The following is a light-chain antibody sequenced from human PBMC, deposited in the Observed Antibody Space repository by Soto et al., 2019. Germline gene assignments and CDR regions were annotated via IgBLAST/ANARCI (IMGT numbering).Light chain of an antibody. CDR3: QSYDSSLSGSV. V-gene: IGLV1-40*01. J-gene: IGLJ2*01. CDR1: SSNIGAGYD. Sequence: QSVLTQPPSVSGAPGQRVTISCTGSSSNIGAGYDVHWYQQLPGTAPKLVIYSNINRPSGVSDRFSGSRSGTSASLAIAGLQAQDEADYSCQSYDSSLSGSVFGGGTKLTVL. CDR2: SNI.